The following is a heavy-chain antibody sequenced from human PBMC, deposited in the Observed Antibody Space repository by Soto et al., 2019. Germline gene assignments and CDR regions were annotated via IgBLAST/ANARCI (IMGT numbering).Heavy chain of an antibody. J-gene: IGHJ4*02. D-gene: IGHD1-26*01. CDR1: GFPSSSNW. CDR2: INSDGSSR. CDR3: ARPWGY. V-gene: IGHV3-74*03. Sequence: EVQLVESGGGLVQPGGSLKLSCVASGFPSSSNWMHWVRQAPGKGLVWVSRINSDGSSRAYADSVKGRFTISRDNAKNTMYLQMNKLRAEDKAVYYCARPWGYWGQGTLVTVSS.